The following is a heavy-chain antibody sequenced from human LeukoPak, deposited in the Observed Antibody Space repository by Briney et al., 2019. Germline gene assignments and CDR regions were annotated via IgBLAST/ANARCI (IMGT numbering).Heavy chain of an antibody. J-gene: IGHJ6*02. V-gene: IGHV4-59*08. CDR3: ARHGSSDKKYYYGMDV. CDR1: GGSISSYY. CDR2: IHYSGST. D-gene: IGHD6-25*01. Sequence: PSETLSLTCTVSGGSISSYYWSWIRQPPGKGLEWIGYIHYSGSTNYNPSLKSRVTISVDTSKNQFSLKLSSVTAAHTAVYYCARHGSSDKKYYYGMDVWGQGTTVTVSS.